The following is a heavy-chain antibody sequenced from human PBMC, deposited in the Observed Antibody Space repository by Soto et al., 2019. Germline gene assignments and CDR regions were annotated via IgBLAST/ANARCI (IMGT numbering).Heavy chain of an antibody. V-gene: IGHV1-3*01. J-gene: IGHJ5*02. Sequence: ASVKVSCKASGYTFTKYALHWVRQAPGQRLEWMGWINAGNGNTKYSQKFQGRVTITRDTSASTAYMELSSLRFEDTAVYYCKRGEGYCSGGSCYRWFDPWGQGTLVTVSS. CDR3: KRGEGYCSGGSCYRWFDP. D-gene: IGHD2-15*01. CDR2: INAGNGNT. CDR1: GYTFTKYA.